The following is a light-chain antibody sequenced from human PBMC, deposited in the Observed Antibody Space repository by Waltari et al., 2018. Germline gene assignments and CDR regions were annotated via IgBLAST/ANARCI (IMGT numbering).Light chain of an antibody. CDR3: QKYGTLPAT. CDR1: QSVSRW. CDR2: GAS. V-gene: IGKV3-20*01. Sequence: DIVLTQSPGTLSLSPGERATLSCRASQSVSRWLAWYQQKPGQPPRLLFYGASSRATGIPDRFSGSGSGTDFSLTISRLEPEDSAVYYCQKYGTLPATFGQGTKVEVK. J-gene: IGKJ1*01.